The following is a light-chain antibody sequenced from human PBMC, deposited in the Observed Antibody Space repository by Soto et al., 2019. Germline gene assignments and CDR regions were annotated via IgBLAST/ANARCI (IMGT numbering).Light chain of an antibody. J-gene: IGKJ2*01. CDR1: QRITNNF. CDR2: GAS. CDR3: QQYGRSPFT. V-gene: IGKV3-20*01. Sequence: EIVLTQSPGTLSLSPGERATLSCRASQRITNNFLAWFQQKPGLAPRLLIHGASTRASDVPDRFSGGGSGTVFVLTISRLEPEDFAVYYCQQYGRSPFTFGQGTKLQIK.